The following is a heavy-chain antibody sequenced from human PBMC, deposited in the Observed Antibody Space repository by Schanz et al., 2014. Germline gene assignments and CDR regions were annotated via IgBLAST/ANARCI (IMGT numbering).Heavy chain of an antibody. V-gene: IGHV3-23*04. CDR3: AKDYRTGAIDY. J-gene: IGHJ4*02. CDR2: ISGSGDNT. Sequence: VQLVESGGGVVQPGGSLRLSCAASGITFSSHAMSWVRQAPGKGLEWVSAISGSGDNTFYADSVKGRFTISRDNSKNTLYLQMYSLRAEDTAVYYCAKDYRTGAIDYWGQGTLVTVSS. D-gene: IGHD7-27*01. CDR1: GITFSSHA.